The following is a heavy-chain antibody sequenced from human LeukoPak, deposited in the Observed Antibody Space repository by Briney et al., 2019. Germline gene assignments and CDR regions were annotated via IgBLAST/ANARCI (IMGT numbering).Heavy chain of an antibody. V-gene: IGHV1-2*06. CDR1: GFTFTGYY. J-gene: IGHJ4*02. CDR3: ARGEYSSSWDHYYFDY. D-gene: IGHD6-13*01. Sequence: GGSLRLSCAASGFTFTGYYMHWVRQAPGQGLEWTGRINPNSGGTNYAQTFQGRVTMTRDTSITTAYLEVSSLRSDDTAVYYCARGEYSSSWDHYYFDYWGQGTLVTVSS. CDR2: INPNSGGT.